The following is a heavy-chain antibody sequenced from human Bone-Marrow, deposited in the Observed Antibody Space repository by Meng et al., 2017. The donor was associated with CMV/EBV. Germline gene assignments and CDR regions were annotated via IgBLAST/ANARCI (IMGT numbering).Heavy chain of an antibody. D-gene: IGHD2-2*01. V-gene: IGHV4-39*07. J-gene: IGHJ6*02. CDR3: ARDDRVVPVRYYGMDV. CDR2: IYYSGST. Sequence: SETLSLTCTVSGGSISSSSYYWGWIRQPPGKGLEWIGSIYYSGSTYYNPSLKSRVTISVDTSKNQFSLKLSSVTAADTAVYYCARDDRVVPVRYYGMDVWGQGTTVTVSS. CDR1: GGSISSSSYY.